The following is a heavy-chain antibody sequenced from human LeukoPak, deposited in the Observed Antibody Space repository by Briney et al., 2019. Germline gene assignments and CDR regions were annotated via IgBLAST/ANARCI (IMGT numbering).Heavy chain of an antibody. CDR1: GFTVSSNY. V-gene: IGHV3-33*08. D-gene: IGHD3-9*01. CDR3: ARDPYYDILTGYYAAGYFDY. J-gene: IGHJ4*02. Sequence: GGSLRLSCAASGFTVSSNYMSWVRQAPGKGLEWVAVIWYDGSNKYYADSVKGRFTISRDNSKNTLYLQMNSLRAEDTAVYYCARDPYYDILTGYYAAGYFDYWGQGTLVTVSS. CDR2: IWYDGSNK.